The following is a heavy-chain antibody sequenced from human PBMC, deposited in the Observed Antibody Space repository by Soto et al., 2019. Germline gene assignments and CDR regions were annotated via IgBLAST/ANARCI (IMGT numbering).Heavy chain of an antibody. CDR1: GYTLTIYW. V-gene: IGHV5-51*01. Sequence: GESLKISCQVSGYTLTIYWIGWVRQRPGKGLEWMGIIYPSDSDTRYRPSFQGQVTISAAPSINTAFLQWDSLKASDTAIYYCARPANTVADHFDLWGQGTPVTVSS. D-gene: IGHD4-17*01. J-gene: IGHJ4*02. CDR3: ARPANTVADHFDL. CDR2: IYPSDSDT.